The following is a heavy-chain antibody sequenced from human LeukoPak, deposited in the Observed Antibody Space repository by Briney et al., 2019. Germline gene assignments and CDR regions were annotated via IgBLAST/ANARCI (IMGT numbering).Heavy chain of an antibody. CDR1: GITFSSYG. CDR2: ISGTGENT. V-gene: IGHV3-23*01. J-gene: IGHJ2*01. CDR3: ARVRKYSGYYSWYFDL. D-gene: IGHD5-12*01. Sequence: PGGTLRLSCAASGITFSSYGMSWVRQAPGKGLEWVSGISGTGENTYYADSVKGRFTISRDNSKNTLYLQVNSLRAEDTAVYYCARVRKYSGYYSWYFDLWGRGTLVTVSS.